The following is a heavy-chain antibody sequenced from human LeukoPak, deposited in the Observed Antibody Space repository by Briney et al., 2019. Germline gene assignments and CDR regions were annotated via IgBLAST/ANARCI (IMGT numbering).Heavy chain of an antibody. CDR2: IYYSGST. J-gene: IGHJ4*02. Sequence: SETLSLTCTVSGGSISNYYWSWLRQPPGKGLEWIGYIYYSGSTNYNPSLKSRVTISVDTSKNQLSLKLSSVTAADTAVYYCARSSCSSTSCWRGYFDHWGQGTLVTASS. CDR3: ARSSCSSTSCWRGYFDH. V-gene: IGHV4-59*01. CDR1: GGSISNYY. D-gene: IGHD2-2*01.